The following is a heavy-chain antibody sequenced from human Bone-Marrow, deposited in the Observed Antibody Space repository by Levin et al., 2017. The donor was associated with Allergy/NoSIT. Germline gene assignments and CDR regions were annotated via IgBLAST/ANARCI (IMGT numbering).Heavy chain of an antibody. J-gene: IGHJ6*02. CDR1: GFTFSSYG. V-gene: IGHV3-30*18. Sequence: HSGGSLRLSCAASGFTFSSYGMHWVRQAPGKGLEWVAVISYDGSNKYYADSVKGRFTISRDNSKNTLYLQMNSLRAEDTAVYYCAKDFSPAGLRLYYYYGMDGWGQGTTVTVSS. CDR2: ISYDGSNK. CDR3: AKDFSPAGLRLYYYYGMDG. D-gene: IGHD4-17*01.